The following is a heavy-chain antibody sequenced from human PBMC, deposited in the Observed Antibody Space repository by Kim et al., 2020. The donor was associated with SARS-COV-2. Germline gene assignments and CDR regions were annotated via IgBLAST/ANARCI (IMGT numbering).Heavy chain of an antibody. CDR2: LTSTGDTT. CDR3: ATDLRGPSAGTWYFDL. CDR1: GFTFSSSA. J-gene: IGHJ2*01. D-gene: IGHD6-13*01. Sequence: GGSLRLSCAASGFTFSSSAMGWVRQAPGKGLEWVSALTSTGDTTYYADSVKGRFTISRDNSKNTLYLQMNSLRAEDTALYYCATDLRGPSAGTWYFDLWG. V-gene: IGHV3-23*01.